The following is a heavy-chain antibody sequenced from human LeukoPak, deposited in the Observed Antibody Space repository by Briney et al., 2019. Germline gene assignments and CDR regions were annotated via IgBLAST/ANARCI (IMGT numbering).Heavy chain of an antibody. CDR2: ISAYNGNT. J-gene: IGHJ6*03. CDR1: GYTFTSYG. Sequence: GASVKVSCKASGYTFTSYGISWVRQAPGQGLEWTGWISAYNGNTNYAQKLQGRVTMTTDTSTSTAYMELRSLRSDDTAVYYCARWVFPSGWYVSYYYYYMDVWGKGTTVTVSS. D-gene: IGHD6-19*01. CDR3: ARWVFPSGWYVSYYYYYMDV. V-gene: IGHV1-18*01.